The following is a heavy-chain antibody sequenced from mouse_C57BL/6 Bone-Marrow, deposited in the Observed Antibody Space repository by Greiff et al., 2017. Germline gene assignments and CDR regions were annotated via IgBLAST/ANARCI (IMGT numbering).Heavy chain of an antibody. D-gene: IGHD2-3*01. J-gene: IGHJ3*01. V-gene: IGHV1-82*01. CDR3: ARGGYYSWFAY. Sequence: QVQLQQSGPELVKPGASVKISCKASGYAFSSSWMNWVKQRPGKGLEWIGRIYPGDGDTNYNGKFKGKATLTADKSSSTAYMQLSSLTSEDSAVYFSARGGYYSWFAYWGQGTLVTVSA. CDR2: IYPGDGDT. CDR1: GYAFSSSW.